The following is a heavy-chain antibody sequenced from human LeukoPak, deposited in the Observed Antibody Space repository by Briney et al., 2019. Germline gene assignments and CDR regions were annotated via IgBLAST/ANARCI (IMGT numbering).Heavy chain of an antibody. CDR3: GRDALVGYFSYYYMDV. J-gene: IGHJ6*03. V-gene: IGHV4-59*11. CDR1: GGAIASHY. Sequence: SETLSLTCTVSGGAIASHYWTWIRQSPVKGLERIGDISNSGSTSYNPSLKSRVTISIDTSKNQFSLKLSSVTAADTAVYYCGRDALVGYFSYYYMDVWGKGTTVTVSS. CDR2: ISNSGST. D-gene: IGHD2-15*01.